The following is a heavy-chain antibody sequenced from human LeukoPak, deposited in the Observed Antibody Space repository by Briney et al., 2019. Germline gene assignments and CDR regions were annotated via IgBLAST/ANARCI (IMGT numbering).Heavy chain of an antibody. V-gene: IGHV3-33*01. CDR3: ARELFGSGSCPDY. CDR2: VWHDGSNR. D-gene: IGHD3-10*01. CDR1: GFTFSSYA. J-gene: IGHJ4*02. Sequence: GGSLRLSCTAPGFTFSSYAIHWICHAPGKGLEWVALVWHDGSNRYYADSVKGRFTISRDNSKNTVYLQMNSLRAEDTAVYYCARELFGSGSCPDYWGQGTLVTVSS.